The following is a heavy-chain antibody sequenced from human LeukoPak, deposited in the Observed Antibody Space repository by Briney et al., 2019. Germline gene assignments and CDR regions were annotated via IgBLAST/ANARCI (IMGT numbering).Heavy chain of an antibody. CDR1: GFTFSSYW. V-gene: IGHV3-7*01. J-gene: IGHJ4*02. Sequence: QAGGSLRLSCAASGFTFSSYWMSWVRQAPGKGLEWVANIKQDGSNKYYVDSVKGRFTISRDNSKNTLYLQMNSLRAEDTAVYYCANQLDYYDSSGYQHYFEYWGQGTLVTVSS. CDR2: IKQDGSNK. D-gene: IGHD3-22*01. CDR3: ANQLDYYDSSGYQHYFEY.